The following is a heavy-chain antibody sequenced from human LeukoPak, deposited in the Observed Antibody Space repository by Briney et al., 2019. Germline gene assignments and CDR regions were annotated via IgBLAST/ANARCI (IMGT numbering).Heavy chain of an antibody. Sequence: ASVKVSCTASGYTFTGDYMHWVRQAPGQRLEWMGWINAGNGNTKYSQKFQGRVTITADESTSTAYMELSSLRSEDTAVYYCARDPPGCSSTSCYRRFGYYYYGMDVWGQGTTVTVSS. CDR1: GYTFTGDY. CDR2: INAGNGNT. D-gene: IGHD2-2*01. J-gene: IGHJ6*02. CDR3: ARDPPGCSSTSCYRRFGYYYYGMDV. V-gene: IGHV1-3*01.